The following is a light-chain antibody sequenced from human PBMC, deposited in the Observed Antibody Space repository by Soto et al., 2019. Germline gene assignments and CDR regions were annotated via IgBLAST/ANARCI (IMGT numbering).Light chain of an antibody. Sequence: EIVLTQSPATPSLSPGERAPPSWRASQSVGSYLAWYQQKPGQAPRLLIYDASNRATGIPARFSGSGSGTDFTLTISSLEPEDFAVYYCQQRSNWQITFGQGTRLEIK. J-gene: IGKJ5*01. CDR2: DAS. V-gene: IGKV3-11*01. CDR1: QSVGSY. CDR3: QQRSNWQIT.